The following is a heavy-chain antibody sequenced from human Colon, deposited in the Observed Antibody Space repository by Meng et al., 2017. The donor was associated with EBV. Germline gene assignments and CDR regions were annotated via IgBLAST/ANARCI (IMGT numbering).Heavy chain of an antibody. V-gene: IGHV4-4*02. CDR3: AREKVGWQDC. CDR2: IYHDGTT. D-gene: IGHD1-26*01. CDR1: GGSISTNHW. Sequence: QVQLQESGPGLVKPSXXLXLTCAVSGGSISTNHWWTWVRQPPGKGLEWIGEIYHDGTTHYNPSLKSRLTMSVDKSKNQFSLRLNSATAADTAVYYCAREKVGWQDCWGQGTMVTVSS. J-gene: IGHJ4*02.